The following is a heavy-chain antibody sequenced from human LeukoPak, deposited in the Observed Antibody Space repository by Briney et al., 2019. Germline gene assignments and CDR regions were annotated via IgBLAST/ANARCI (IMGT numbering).Heavy chain of an antibody. D-gene: IGHD3-16*01. CDR1: GFTFSSYG. V-gene: IGHV3-30*02. CDR2: IRYDGSNK. CDR3: ARDWGGGSNWFDP. J-gene: IGHJ5*02. Sequence: PGGSLRLSCVASGFTFSSYGMHWVRQAPGKGLEWVAFIRYDGSNKYYADSVKGRFTISRDNSKNTLYLQMNSLRAEDTAVYYCARDWGGGSNWFDPWGQGTLVTVSS.